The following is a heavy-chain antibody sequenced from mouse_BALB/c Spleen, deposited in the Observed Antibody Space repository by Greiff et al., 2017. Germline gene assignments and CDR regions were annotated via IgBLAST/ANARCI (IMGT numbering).Heavy chain of an antibody. D-gene: IGHD1-1*02. Sequence: QVQLQQSGAELAKPGASVKMSCKASGYTFTSYWMHWVKQRPGQGLEWIGYINPSTGYTEYNQKFKDKATLTADKSSSTAYMQLSSLTSEDSAVYYCARGGSHAMDYWGQGTSVTVSS. CDR2: INPSTGYT. V-gene: IGHV1-7*01. CDR1: GYTFTSYW. J-gene: IGHJ4*01. CDR3: ARGGSHAMDY.